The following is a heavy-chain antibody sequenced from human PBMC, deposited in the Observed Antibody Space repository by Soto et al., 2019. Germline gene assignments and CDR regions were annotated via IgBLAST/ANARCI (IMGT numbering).Heavy chain of an antibody. V-gene: IGHV1-18*01. CDR1: GYTFTSYG. D-gene: IGHD3-9*01. CDR2: ISAYNGNT. J-gene: IGHJ4*01. CDR3: ARDTLRYYDILPGLFDY. Sequence: ASVKVSCKASGYTFTSYGISWVRQAPGQGLEWMGWISAYNGNTNYAQKLQGRVTMTTDTSTSTAYMELRSLRSDDTAVYHCARDTLRYYDILPGLFDYWGHGTLVPVSS.